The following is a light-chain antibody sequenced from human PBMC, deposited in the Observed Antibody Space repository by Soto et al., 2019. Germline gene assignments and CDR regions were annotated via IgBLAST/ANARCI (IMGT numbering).Light chain of an antibody. CDR3: LQWYTYPFP. Sequence: AIRMTQSPSSFSATIGDRVSFTCRASQDIGTYLAWYQQKPGKAPKVLVTAASTLQSGVPSRFSVNGSGTDLTLSISYLQSEDFGTEYCLQWYTYPFPFGTGTKFDIK. CDR2: AAS. J-gene: IGKJ3*01. V-gene: IGKV1-8*01. CDR1: QDIGTY.